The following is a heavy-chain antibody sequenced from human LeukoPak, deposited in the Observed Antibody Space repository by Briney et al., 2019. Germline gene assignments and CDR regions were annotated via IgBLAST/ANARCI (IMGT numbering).Heavy chain of an antibody. CDR3: ARSTISGWFHAFDI. V-gene: IGHV3-7*01. CDR2: IKQDGSEK. CDR1: GFTFGSYW. Sequence: GGSLRLSCAASGFTFGSYWMSWVRQAPGKGLEWVDNIKQDGSEKYYVDSVKGRFTISRDNAKNSLYLQMNSLRAEDTAVYYCARSTISGWFHAFDIWGQGTMVTVSS. J-gene: IGHJ3*02. D-gene: IGHD6-19*01.